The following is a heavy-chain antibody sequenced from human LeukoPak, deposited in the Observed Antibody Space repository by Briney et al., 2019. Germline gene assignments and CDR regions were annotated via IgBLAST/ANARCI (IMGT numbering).Heavy chain of an antibody. CDR2: IYYSGST. D-gene: IGHD6-13*01. CDR1: GGSISSYY. V-gene: IGHV4-59*01. Sequence: SETLSLTCTVSGGSISSYYWSWIRQPPGKGLEWIGYIYYSGSTNYNPSLKSRVTISVDTSKNQFSLKLSSVTAADTAVYYCARVDIAAAGTNWFDPWGQGTLVIVSS. J-gene: IGHJ5*02. CDR3: ARVDIAAAGTNWFDP.